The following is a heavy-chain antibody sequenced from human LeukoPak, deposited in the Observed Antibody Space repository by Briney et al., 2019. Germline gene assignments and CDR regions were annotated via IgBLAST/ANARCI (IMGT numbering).Heavy chain of an antibody. CDR2: IKEDGSEK. CDR3: TRGDSSSKIDY. J-gene: IGHJ4*02. V-gene: IGHV3-7*01. CDR1: GFTFRGYW. D-gene: IGHD6-6*01. Sequence: GGSLRLFCAASGFTFRGYWMSWVRQAPGKGLEWVANIKEDGSEKYYVDSVKGRFTISRDNAKNSLNLQMDGLRVEDTAVYYCTRGDSSSKIDYWGQGTLVTVSS.